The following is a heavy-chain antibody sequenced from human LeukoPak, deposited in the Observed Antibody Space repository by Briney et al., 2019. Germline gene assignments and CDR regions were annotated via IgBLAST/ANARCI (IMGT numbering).Heavy chain of an antibody. J-gene: IGHJ4*02. CDR1: GFTFSSYS. CDR2: ISSSSSYI. Sequence: KTGGSLRLSCAASGFTFSSYSMNWVRQAPGKGLEWVSSISSSSSYIHYADSVKGRFTISRDNAKNSLYLQMNSLRAEDTAVYYCARWRRRYYYGSGSYDFDYWGQGTLVTVSS. D-gene: IGHD3-10*01. CDR3: ARWRRRYYYGSGSYDFDY. V-gene: IGHV3-21*01.